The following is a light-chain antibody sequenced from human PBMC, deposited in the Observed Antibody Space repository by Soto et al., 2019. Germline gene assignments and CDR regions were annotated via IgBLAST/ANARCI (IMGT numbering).Light chain of an antibody. J-gene: IGKJ2*01. CDR1: QSVRSN. CDR3: QQYNDWPGT. CDR2: GAS. V-gene: IGKV3-15*01. Sequence: EIVMTQSPGTLSVSPGERATLSCRASQSVRSNLAWYQQKPGQAPRLLIYGASTRATGVPARFSGSGSGTELTLTISSLQSEDFALYYCQQYNDWPGTFGQVTMLEVK.